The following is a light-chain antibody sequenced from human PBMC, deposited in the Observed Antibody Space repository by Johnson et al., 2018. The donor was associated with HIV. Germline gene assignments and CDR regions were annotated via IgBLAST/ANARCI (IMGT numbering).Light chain of an antibody. CDR3: GTWDNSVSPGGV. CDR2: ENN. V-gene: IGLV1-51*02. J-gene: IGLJ1*01. Sequence: QSVLTQPPSVSAAPGQKVTISCSGSSSNIGNKYVSWYQQLPGTAPKLLIYENNKRPSGIPDRFSGSKSGTSATLGITGLQTGDEADYYCGTWDNSVSPGGVFGTGTKVIVL. CDR1: SSNIGNKY.